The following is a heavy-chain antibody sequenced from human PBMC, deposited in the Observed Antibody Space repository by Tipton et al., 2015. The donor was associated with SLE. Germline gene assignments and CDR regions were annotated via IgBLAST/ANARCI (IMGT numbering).Heavy chain of an antibody. J-gene: IGHJ6*02. V-gene: IGHV4-4*07. D-gene: IGHD5-24*01. CDR2: VHSSGST. CDR1: GGSISSYY. Sequence: TLSLTCTVSGGSISSYYWSWIRQPAGKGLEWIGRVHSSGSTLYNPSLNSRVTISVDTSKNQFSLNLGSVTAADTAVYYCARDGEMTTMEVWGQGTTVTVSS. CDR3: ARDGEMTTMEV.